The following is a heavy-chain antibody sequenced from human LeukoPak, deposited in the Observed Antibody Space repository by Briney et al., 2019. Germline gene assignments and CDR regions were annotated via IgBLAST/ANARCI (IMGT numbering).Heavy chain of an antibody. CDR1: ACCFSSYW. Sequence: GESLQIFCKGSACCFSSYWIGCVRQLPGKGLEWMGIIYPGDSDTRYSPSFQGQVTISADKSISTAYLQWSSLKASDTAMYYCARHFRASTGYYFDYWGQGTLVTVSS. CDR2: IYPGDSDT. CDR3: ARHFRASTGYYFDY. J-gene: IGHJ4*02. D-gene: IGHD2-2*01. V-gene: IGHV5-51*01.